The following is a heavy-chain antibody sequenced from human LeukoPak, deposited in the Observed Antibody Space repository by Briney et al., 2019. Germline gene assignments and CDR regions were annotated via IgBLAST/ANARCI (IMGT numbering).Heavy chain of an antibody. CDR3: ARDPSTRGSN. V-gene: IGHV1-46*01. Sequence: ASVKVSCKASGYTFTSYYMHWVRQAPGQGLEWMGIINPSGGSTSYAQKFQGRVTMTRDTSISTAYMELSRLRSDDTAVYYCARDPSTRGSNWGQGTLVTVSS. CDR1: GYTFTSYY. J-gene: IGHJ1*01. D-gene: IGHD3-10*01. CDR2: INPSGGST.